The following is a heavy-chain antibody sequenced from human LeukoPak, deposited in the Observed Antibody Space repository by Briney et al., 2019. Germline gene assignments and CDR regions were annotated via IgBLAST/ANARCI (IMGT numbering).Heavy chain of an antibody. D-gene: IGHD6-13*01. CDR3: AAGYSSSWFVGFDY. Sequence: ASVKVSCKASGYTFTSYGISWVRQAPGQGLEWMGWISAYNGNTNYAQKLQGRVTMTTDTSTSTAYMELRSLGSDDTAVYYCAAGYSSSWFVGFDYWGQGTLVTVSS. J-gene: IGHJ4*02. CDR1: GYTFTSYG. V-gene: IGHV1-18*01. CDR2: ISAYNGNT.